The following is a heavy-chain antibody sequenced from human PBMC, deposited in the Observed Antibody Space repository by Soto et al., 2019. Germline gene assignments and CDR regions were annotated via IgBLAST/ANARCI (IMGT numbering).Heavy chain of an antibody. CDR2: ISGSGGST. D-gene: IGHD3-10*01. CDR3: AKDTAHLYYGSGSYLHY. J-gene: IGHJ4*02. V-gene: IGHV3-23*01. Sequence: GGSLRLSCVASGFTFSSYAMSWVRQAPGKGLEWVSAISGSGGSTYYADSVKGRFTISRDNSKNTLYLQMNSLRAEDTAVYYCAKDTAHLYYGSGSYLHYWGQGTLVTVSS. CDR1: GFTFSSYA.